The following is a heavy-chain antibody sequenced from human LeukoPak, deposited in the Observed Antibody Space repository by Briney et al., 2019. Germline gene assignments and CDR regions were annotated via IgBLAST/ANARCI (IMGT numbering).Heavy chain of an antibody. V-gene: IGHV1-69*13. CDR2: IIPIFGTA. CDR3: ARGNCSSTSCYLHYYYGMDV. J-gene: IGHJ6*02. D-gene: IGHD2-2*01. CDR1: GYTFTSYG. Sequence: ASVKVSCKASGYTFTSYGISWVRQAPGQGLEWMGGIIPIFGTANYAQKFQGRVTITADESTSTAYMELSSLRSEDTAVYYCARGNCSSTSCYLHYYYGMDVWGQGTTVTVSS.